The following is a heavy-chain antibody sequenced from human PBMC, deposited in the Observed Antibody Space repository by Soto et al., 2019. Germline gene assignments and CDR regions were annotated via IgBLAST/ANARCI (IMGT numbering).Heavy chain of an antibody. J-gene: IGHJ6*03. CDR3: ARDGSGWVLAGDYYYMDV. CDR2: IWYDGSNK. CDR1: GFTFSSYG. V-gene: IGHV3-33*01. Sequence: GGSLRLSCAASGFTFSSYGMHWVRQAPGKGLEWVAVIWYDGSNKYYADSVKGRFTISRDNSKNTPYLQMNSLRAEDTAVYYCARDGSGWVLAGDYYYMDVWGKGTTVTVSS. D-gene: IGHD6-19*01.